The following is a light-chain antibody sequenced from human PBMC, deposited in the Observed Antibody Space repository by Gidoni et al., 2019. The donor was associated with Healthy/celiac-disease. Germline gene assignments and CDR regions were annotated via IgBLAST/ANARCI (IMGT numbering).Light chain of an antibody. CDR3: QQYDNLLPT. CDR1: QDISNY. Sequence: DIEMTQSPSSLSASVGDRVTITCQASQDISNYLNWYHQKPGKAPKLLIYDASNFETGVPSSFSGSGSVTDFTFTISSLQPEVIATYYCQQYDNLLPTFGQGTKVEIK. CDR2: DAS. V-gene: IGKV1-33*01. J-gene: IGKJ1*01.